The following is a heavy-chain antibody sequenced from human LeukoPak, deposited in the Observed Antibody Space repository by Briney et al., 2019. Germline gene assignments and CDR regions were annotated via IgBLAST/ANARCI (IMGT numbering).Heavy chain of an antibody. D-gene: IGHD3-22*01. CDR1: GGSISSGDYY. V-gene: IGHV4-30-4*08. CDR2: IYYSGGT. J-gene: IGHJ4*02. CDR3: ARDDSSGYALDY. Sequence: SQTLSLTCTVSGGSISSGDYYWSWIRQPPGKGLERIGYIYYSGGTYYNPSLKSRVTISVDTSKNQFSLKLSSVTAADTAVYYCARDDSSGYALDYWGQGTLVTVSS.